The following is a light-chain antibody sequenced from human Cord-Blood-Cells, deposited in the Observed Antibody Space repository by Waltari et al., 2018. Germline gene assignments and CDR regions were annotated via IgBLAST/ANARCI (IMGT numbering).Light chain of an antibody. CDR2: DVS. Sequence: QSALTQPRSVSGSPGQSVTISCTGTSSDVGCYNYVFWYQQHPGKAPKLMIYDVSKRPSGVPDRFSGSKSGNTASLTISGLQAEDEADYYCCSYAGSYTFVFGTGTKVTVL. CDR1: SSDVGCYNY. J-gene: IGLJ1*01. CDR3: CSYAGSYTFV. V-gene: IGLV2-11*01.